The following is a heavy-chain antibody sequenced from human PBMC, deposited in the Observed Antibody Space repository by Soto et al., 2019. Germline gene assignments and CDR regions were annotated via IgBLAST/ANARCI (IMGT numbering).Heavy chain of an antibody. J-gene: IGHJ4*02. V-gene: IGHV4-34*01. CDR2: INHSGST. CDR1: GGSFSGYY. Sequence: PSETLSLTCAVYGGSFSGYYWSWIRQPPGKGLEWIGEINHSGSTNYNPSLKSRVTISVDTSKNQFSLKLSSVTAADTAVYYCARKRKYYDILTGYQYYFDYWGPGTLVTLSS. D-gene: IGHD3-9*01. CDR3: ARKRKYYDILTGYQYYFDY.